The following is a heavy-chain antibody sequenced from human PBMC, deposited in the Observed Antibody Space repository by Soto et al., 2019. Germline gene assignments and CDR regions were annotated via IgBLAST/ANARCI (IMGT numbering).Heavy chain of an antibody. D-gene: IGHD2-21*01. Sequence: ASVKVSCKASGYTFTSYAMHWVRQAPGQRLEWMGWINAGNGNTKYSQKFQGRVTITRDTSAGTAYMELSSLRSEDTAVYYCARPPLCGGDCYYYFDYWGQGTLVTVSS. CDR2: INAGNGNT. CDR3: ARPPLCGGDCYYYFDY. V-gene: IGHV1-3*01. J-gene: IGHJ4*02. CDR1: GYTFTSYA.